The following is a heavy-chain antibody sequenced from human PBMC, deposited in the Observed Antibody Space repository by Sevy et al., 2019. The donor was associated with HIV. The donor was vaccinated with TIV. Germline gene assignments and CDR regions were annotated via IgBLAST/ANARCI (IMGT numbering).Heavy chain of an antibody. CDR1: GYTFTGDY. V-gene: IGHV1-2*06. J-gene: IGHJ6*02. D-gene: IGHD1-7*01. CDR2: VYPHSGGT. CDR3: ARDGGGGTTNSGMDV. Sequence: ASVKVSCKASGYTFTGDYLHWVRQAPGQGLEWMGRVYPHSGGTNYAQKFQGGVTMTRDTSISTAYMELSRLRSDDTAVYYCARDGGGGTTNSGMDVWGQGTTVTVSS.